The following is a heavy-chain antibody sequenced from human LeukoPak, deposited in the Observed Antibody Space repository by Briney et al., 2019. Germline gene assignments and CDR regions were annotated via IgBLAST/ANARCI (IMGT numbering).Heavy chain of an antibody. CDR3: ARGERDDYSKNFDY. Sequence: ASVKVSCKASGYTFTSYDINWVRQATGQGLEWMGWMNPNSGNTGYAQKFQGRVTITRNNSMSTAYMELSSLRSEDTAVYYCARGERDDYSKNFDYWGQGTLVTVSS. CDR1: GYTFTSYD. V-gene: IGHV1-8*03. D-gene: IGHD4-11*01. J-gene: IGHJ4*02. CDR2: MNPNSGNT.